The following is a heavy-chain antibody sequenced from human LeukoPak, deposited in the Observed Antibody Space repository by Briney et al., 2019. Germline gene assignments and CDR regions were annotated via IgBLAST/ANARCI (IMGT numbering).Heavy chain of an antibody. Sequence: NAGESLKISCKGSGYSFTSYWIGWVRQMPGKGLEWMGIIYPGDSDTRYSPSFQGQVTISADKSISTAYPQWSSLKASDTAMYYCARQYCSGGSCYSDYWGQGTLVTVSS. CDR1: GYSFTSYW. V-gene: IGHV5-51*01. CDR3: ARQYCSGGSCYSDY. J-gene: IGHJ4*02. D-gene: IGHD2-15*01. CDR2: IYPGDSDT.